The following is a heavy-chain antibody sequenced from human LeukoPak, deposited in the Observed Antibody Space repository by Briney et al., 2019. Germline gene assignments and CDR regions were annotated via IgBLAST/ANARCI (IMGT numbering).Heavy chain of an antibody. D-gene: IGHD3-22*01. CDR1: GFTFSSYS. J-gene: IGHJ4*02. V-gene: IGHV3-21*01. Sequence: GSLRLSCAASGFTFSSYSMNWVRQAPGKGLEWVSSISSSSSYIYYADSVKGRFTISRDNAKNSPYLQMNSLRAEDAAVYYCARDNYYDSSGYYGTTDYWGQGTLVTVSS. CDR2: ISSSSSYI. CDR3: ARDNYYDSSGYYGTTDY.